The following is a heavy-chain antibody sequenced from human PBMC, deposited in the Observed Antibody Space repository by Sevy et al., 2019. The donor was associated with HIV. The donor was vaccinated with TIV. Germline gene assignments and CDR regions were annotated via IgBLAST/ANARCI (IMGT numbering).Heavy chain of an antibody. CDR1: GFTFSSYD. J-gene: IGHJ4*02. CDR2: IGTAGDT. CDR3: ARAYSSGWYDY. Sequence: GGSLRLSCAASGFTFSSYDMHWVRQATGKGLEWVSAIGTAGDTYYPGSVKGRFTISRENAKNSLYLQMNSLRVGDMAVYCCARAYSSGWYDYWGQGTLVTVSS. V-gene: IGHV3-13*01. D-gene: IGHD6-19*01.